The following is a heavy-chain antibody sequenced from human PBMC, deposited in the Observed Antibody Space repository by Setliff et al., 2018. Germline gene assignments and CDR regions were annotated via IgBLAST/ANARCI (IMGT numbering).Heavy chain of an antibody. CDR3: ARRRYYYDSSGYRWGGFYFDY. Sequence: GASVKVSCKASGGTFINYAISWVRQAPGQGLEWTGGIIPIFGTANYAQKFQGRVTITADESTSTAYMELSSLRSEDTAVYYCARRRYYYDSSGYRWGGFYFDYWGQGTLVTVSS. V-gene: IGHV1-69*13. CDR2: IIPIFGTA. CDR1: GGTFINYA. D-gene: IGHD3-22*01. J-gene: IGHJ4*02.